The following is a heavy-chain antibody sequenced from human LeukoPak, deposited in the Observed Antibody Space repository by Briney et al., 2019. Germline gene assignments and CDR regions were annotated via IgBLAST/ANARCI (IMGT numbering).Heavy chain of an antibody. D-gene: IGHD3-22*01. CDR1: GYSISSGYY. Sequence: PSGTLSLTCTVSGYSISSGYYWGWIRQPPGKRLEWIGSIYYSGSTYYNPSLKSRVTISVDTSKNQFSLKLRSVTAADTAVYYCARVGGITMIVVPITDAFDIWGQGTMVTVSS. V-gene: IGHV4-38-2*02. CDR3: ARVGGITMIVVPITDAFDI. J-gene: IGHJ3*02. CDR2: IYYSGST.